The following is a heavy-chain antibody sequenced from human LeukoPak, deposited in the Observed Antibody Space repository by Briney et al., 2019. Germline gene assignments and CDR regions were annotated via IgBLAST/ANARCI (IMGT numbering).Heavy chain of an antibody. CDR1: GYTFTSYG. CDR2: ISAYNGNT. Sequence: ASVNVSCKASGYTFTSYGISWVRQAPGQGLEWMGWISAYNGNTNYAQKLQGRVTMTTDTSTSTAYMELRSLRSDDTAVYYCARGRWDYYDTGSDYWGQGTLVTVSS. CDR3: ARGRWDYYDTGSDY. D-gene: IGHD3-22*01. J-gene: IGHJ4*02. V-gene: IGHV1-18*01.